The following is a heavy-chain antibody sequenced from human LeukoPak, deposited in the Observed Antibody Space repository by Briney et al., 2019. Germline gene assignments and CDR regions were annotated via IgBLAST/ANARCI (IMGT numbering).Heavy chain of an antibody. V-gene: IGHV1-18*01. J-gene: IGHJ5*02. Sequence: KLQGRVTVTTDTSTRTVYVELRSLRSDDTAVYYCARMIGDYGWFDPWGQGTLVTVSS. CDR3: ARMIGDYGWFDP. D-gene: IGHD4-17*01.